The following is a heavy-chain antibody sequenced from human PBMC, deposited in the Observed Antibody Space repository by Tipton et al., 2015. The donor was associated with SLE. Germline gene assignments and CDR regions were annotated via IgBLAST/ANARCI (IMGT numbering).Heavy chain of an antibody. Sequence: TLSLTCEVSGYSISSAYYWGWIRQPPGKGLEYIGTFNHGGSTHYNPSLKSRLSISVDTSKNQFSLNLNSVTAADTAVYYCARRHYTSSSYFDPWGQGTLVTVSS. CDR3: ARRHYTSSSYFDP. CDR1: GYSISSAYY. D-gene: IGHD6-6*01. V-gene: IGHV4-38-2*01. CDR2: FNHGGST. J-gene: IGHJ5*02.